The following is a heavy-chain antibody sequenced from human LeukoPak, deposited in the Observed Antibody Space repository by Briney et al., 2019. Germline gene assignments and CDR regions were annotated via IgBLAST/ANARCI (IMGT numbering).Heavy chain of an antibody. V-gene: IGHV1-69*05. CDR2: IIPIFGTA. Sequence: SVKVSCKASGGTFSSYAISWVRQAPGQGLEWMGRIIPIFGTANYAQKFQGRVTITTDESTSTAYMELSSLRSEDTAAYYCARDLNSHWSRPYNWFDPWGQGTLVTVSS. CDR3: ARDLNSHWSRPYNWFDP. CDR1: GGTFSSYA. J-gene: IGHJ5*02. D-gene: IGHD1-1*01.